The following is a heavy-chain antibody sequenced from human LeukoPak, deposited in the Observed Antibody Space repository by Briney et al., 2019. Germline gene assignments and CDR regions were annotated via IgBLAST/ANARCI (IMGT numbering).Heavy chain of an antibody. J-gene: IGHJ5*02. CDR1: GGSISSYY. D-gene: IGHD2-15*01. V-gene: IGHV4-59*01. Sequence: SETLSLTCTVSGGSISSYYWSWIRQPPGKGLEWIGYIYYSGSTNHNPSLKSRVTISLDTSKNQFSLRLSSVTAADTAVYYCARDGAVGWFDPWGQGTLVTVSS. CDR2: IYYSGST. CDR3: ARDGAVGWFDP.